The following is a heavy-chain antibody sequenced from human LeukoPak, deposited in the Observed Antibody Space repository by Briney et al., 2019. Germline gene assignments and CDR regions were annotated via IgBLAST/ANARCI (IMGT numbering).Heavy chain of an antibody. CDR1: GVVVSGNY. Sequence: GGSLRLSCAASGVVVSGNYMSWVRQTPGEGLQCVAVIYAGGRTDYADSVKGRFVISRDHPKNTVFLQMDSLRAEDSALYYCTSRPSYYDANYRLIRGAEYWGQGNLVTVSS. V-gene: IGHV3-66*01. J-gene: IGHJ4*02. CDR3: TSRPSYYDANYRLIRGAEY. CDR2: IYAGGRT. D-gene: IGHD3-10*01.